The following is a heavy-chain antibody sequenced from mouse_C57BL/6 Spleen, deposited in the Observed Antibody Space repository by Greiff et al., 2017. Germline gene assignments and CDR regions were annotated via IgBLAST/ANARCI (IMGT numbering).Heavy chain of an antibody. J-gene: IGHJ1*03. D-gene: IGHD1-1*01. CDR2: FHPYNDDT. V-gene: IGHV1-47*01. Sequence: VKVVESGAELVKPGASVKMSCKASGYTFTTYPIEWMKQNHGKSLEWIGNFHPYNDDTKYNEKFKGKATLTVEKSSSTVYLELSRLTSDDSAVYYCARSITTVGDWYFDVWGTGTTVTVSS. CDR1: GYTFTTYP. CDR3: ARSITTVGDWYFDV.